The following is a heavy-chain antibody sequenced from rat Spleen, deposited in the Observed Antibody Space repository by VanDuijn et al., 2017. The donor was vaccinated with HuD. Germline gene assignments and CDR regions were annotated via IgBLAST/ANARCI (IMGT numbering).Heavy chain of an antibody. CDR1: GFSLTSYN. J-gene: IGHJ2*01. D-gene: IGHD4-6*01. CDR3: TRGTYFRH. V-gene: IGHV5-31*01. Sequence: VQLKESGPGLVQPSQTLSLTCTVAGFSLTSYNVHWVRQAPGKGLEWVASITNAGGGTHYPDSVKGRFTISRDIAKSTLYLQMNSLRSEDTATYYCTRGTYFRHWGQGVVVTVSS. CDR2: ITNAGGGT.